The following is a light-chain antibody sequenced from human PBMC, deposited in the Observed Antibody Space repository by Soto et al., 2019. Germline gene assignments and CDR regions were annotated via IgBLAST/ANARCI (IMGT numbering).Light chain of an antibody. V-gene: IGLV2-14*01. CDR2: EVS. CDR1: SSDVGAYNY. J-gene: IGLJ3*02. Sequence: QSVLTQPASVSGSPGQSITISCTGTSSDVGAYNYVSWYQHHPGKAPKLIIYEVSNRPSGVSNRFSGSKSGNTASLTISGLQAEDEADYYCSSYTSSSTWVFGGGTKVTVL. CDR3: SSYTSSSTWV.